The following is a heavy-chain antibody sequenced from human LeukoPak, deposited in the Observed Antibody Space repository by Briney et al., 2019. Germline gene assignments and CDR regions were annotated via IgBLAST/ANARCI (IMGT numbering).Heavy chain of an antibody. Sequence: SETLSLTCTVSGGSLSSSSYYWGWVRRPPGKGLEWIGSIYYSGSTYYNPSRKSRVTISVDTSKNQFCLKLSSVTAAATAVYYCARSSPPEAGDDDYYDSSGYPNRAYYFDYWGQGTLVTVSS. D-gene: IGHD3-22*01. CDR1: GGSLSSSSYY. J-gene: IGHJ4*02. CDR2: IYYSGST. CDR3: ARSSPPEAGDDDYYDSSGYPNRAYYFDY. V-gene: IGHV4-39*01.